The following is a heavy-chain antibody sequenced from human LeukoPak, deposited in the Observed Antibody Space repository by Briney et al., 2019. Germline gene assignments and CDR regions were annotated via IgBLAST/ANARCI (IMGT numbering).Heavy chain of an antibody. CDR2: IWYNGSNK. J-gene: IGHJ4*02. V-gene: IGHV3-33*06. Sequence: GGSLRLSCAASGFTFSNYGMHWVRQAPGKGLEWVALIWYNGSNKYYADSVKGRFTISGDNSKNTLYLQMNSLRDEDTAVYYCAKTLTVMVGFSPDYWGQGTLVTVSA. D-gene: IGHD5-18*01. CDR3: AKTLTVMVGFSPDY. CDR1: GFTFSNYG.